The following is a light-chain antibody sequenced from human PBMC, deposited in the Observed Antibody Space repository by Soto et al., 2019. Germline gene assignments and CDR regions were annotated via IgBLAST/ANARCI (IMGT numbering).Light chain of an antibody. V-gene: IGLV2-14*01. Sequence: QSALTQPASVSGSPGQSITISCTGTSSDVGGYNYVSWYQQHPGKAPKLMIYEVSDRPSGVSDRFSGSKSGDTASLTISGLQAEDEAYYYCSSYTTSSLSAYVFGTGTKVTVL. J-gene: IGLJ1*01. CDR2: EVS. CDR1: SSDVGGYNY. CDR3: SSYTTSSLSAYV.